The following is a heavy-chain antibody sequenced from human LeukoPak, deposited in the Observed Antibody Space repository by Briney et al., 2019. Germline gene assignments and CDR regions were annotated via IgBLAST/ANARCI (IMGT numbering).Heavy chain of an antibody. Sequence: GASVKVSCKASGYTFTSYGISWVRQAPGQGREWMGWISAYNGNTNYAQKLQGRVTMTTDTSTSTAYMELRSLRSDDTAVYYCARNVVGDCSSTSCYTDYWGQGTLVTVSS. CDR1: GYTFTSYG. J-gene: IGHJ4*02. V-gene: IGHV1-18*01. CDR2: ISAYNGNT. CDR3: ARNVVGDCSSTSCYTDY. D-gene: IGHD2-2*02.